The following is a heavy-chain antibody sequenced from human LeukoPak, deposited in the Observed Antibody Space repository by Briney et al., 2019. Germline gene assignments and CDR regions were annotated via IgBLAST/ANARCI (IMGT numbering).Heavy chain of an antibody. V-gene: IGHV4-34*01. Sequence: SETLSLTCAVYGGSFSGYYWSWIRQPPGKWLEWIGEINHSGSTNYNPSLKSRVTISVDTSKNQFSLKLSSVTAADTAVYYCARGRIVATKYYFDYWGQGILVTVSS. CDR2: INHSGST. J-gene: IGHJ4*02. D-gene: IGHD5-12*01. CDR1: GGSFSGYY. CDR3: ARGRIVATKYYFDY.